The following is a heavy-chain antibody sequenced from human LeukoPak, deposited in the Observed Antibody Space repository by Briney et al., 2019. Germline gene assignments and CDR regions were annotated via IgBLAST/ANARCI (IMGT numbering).Heavy chain of an antibody. Sequence: SETLSLTCTVSGGSISIRNYYWGWIRQPPGRGLEWIGSISYSGIYYNPSLKSRLTISVDTSKNHFSLNLRSVTAADTAVYYCARRTSNPVGAIDYWGQGTLVTVSS. V-gene: IGHV4-39*01. J-gene: IGHJ4*02. CDR3: ARRTSNPVGAIDY. CDR1: GGSISIRNYY. CDR2: ISYSGI. D-gene: IGHD1-26*01.